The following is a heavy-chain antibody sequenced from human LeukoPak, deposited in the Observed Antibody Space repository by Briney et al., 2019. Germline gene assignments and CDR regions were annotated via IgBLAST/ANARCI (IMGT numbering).Heavy chain of an antibody. CDR2: IYYSGST. J-gene: IGHJ6*02. Sequence: SETLSLTCTVSGGSISSYYWSWIRQPPGKGLEWIGYIYYSGSTNYNPSLKSRVTVSVDTSKNQFSLKLSSVTAADTAVYYCARKMTTVSLASYGMDVWGQGTTVTVSS. CDR3: ARKMTTVSLASYGMDV. D-gene: IGHD4-17*01. V-gene: IGHV4-59*08. CDR1: GGSISSYY.